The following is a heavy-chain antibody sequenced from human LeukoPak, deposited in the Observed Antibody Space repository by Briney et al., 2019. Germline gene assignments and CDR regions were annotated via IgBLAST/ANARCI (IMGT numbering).Heavy chain of an antibody. D-gene: IGHD2-21*02. CDR2: IYYSGST. J-gene: IGHJ3*02. V-gene: IGHV4-61*01. CDR1: GGSVSSGSYY. CDR3: ARGVVVTAIVDAFDI. Sequence: PSETLSLTCTVSGGSVSSGSYYWSWIRQPPGKGLEWIGYIYYSGSTNHNPSLKSRVTISVDTSKNQFSLKLSSVTAADTAVYYCARGVVVTAIVDAFDIWGQGTMVTVSS.